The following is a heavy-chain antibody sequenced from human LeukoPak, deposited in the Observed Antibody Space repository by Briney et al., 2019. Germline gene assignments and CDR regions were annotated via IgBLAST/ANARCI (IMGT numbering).Heavy chain of an antibody. V-gene: IGHV3-9*01. Sequence: PGGSLRLSCAASGFTFDDYAMHWVRQAPGKGLEWVSGISWNSGSIGYADSVKGRFTISRDNAKNSLYLQMNSLRAEDTALYYCAKVGGADSSGYYSGYLDYWGQGTLVTVST. CDR2: ISWNSGSI. D-gene: IGHD3-22*01. CDR1: GFTFDDYA. CDR3: AKVGGADSSGYYSGYLDY. J-gene: IGHJ4*02.